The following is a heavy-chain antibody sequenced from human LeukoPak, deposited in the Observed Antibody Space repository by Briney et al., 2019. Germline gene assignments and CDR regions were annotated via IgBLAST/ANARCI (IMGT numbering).Heavy chain of an antibody. CDR1: GDSISSSYY. CDR3: ARDAGYYFDF. CDR2: IYHSGKT. D-gene: IGHD6-13*01. V-gene: IGHV4-31*03. Sequence: PSETLSLTCTVSGDSISSSYYWSWFRQLPGKGLEWIGFIYHSGKTYYNPSHKSRFTISIDTSKYQFSLKVSSVTAADTAVYYCARDAGYYFDFWGQGTLVTVSS. J-gene: IGHJ4*02.